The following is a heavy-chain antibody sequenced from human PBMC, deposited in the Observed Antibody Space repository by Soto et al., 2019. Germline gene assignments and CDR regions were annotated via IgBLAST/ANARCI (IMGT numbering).Heavy chain of an antibody. V-gene: IGHV3-7*01. CDR3: AKEGGRFDD. Sequence: GGSLRLSCAASGFTFSHYWMTWVRRAPGKGLEWVANIRQDGSETHYMVSVNGRFTISRDNAKNSVFLQMNSLRAEDTAVYYCAKEGGRFDDWGQGTLVTVSS. J-gene: IGHJ4*02. CDR2: IRQDGSET. CDR1: GFTFSHYW.